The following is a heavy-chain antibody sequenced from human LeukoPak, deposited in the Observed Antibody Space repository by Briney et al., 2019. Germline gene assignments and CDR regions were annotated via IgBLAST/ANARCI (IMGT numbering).Heavy chain of an antibody. CDR2: ISGSGGST. J-gene: IGHJ4*02. D-gene: IGHD3-22*01. CDR1: GFAFSSYA. V-gene: IGHV3-23*01. Sequence: GGSLRLSCAASGFAFSSYAMSWVRQAPGEGLEWVSGISGSGGSTYYADSVKGRFTISRDNSKGTLYLQMNSLRAEDTAVYYCAKAPRDSSGYFLYCLDYWGQGTLVTVSS. CDR3: AKAPRDSSGYFLYCLDY.